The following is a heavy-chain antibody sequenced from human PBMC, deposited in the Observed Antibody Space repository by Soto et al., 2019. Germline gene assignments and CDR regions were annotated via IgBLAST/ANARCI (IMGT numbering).Heavy chain of an antibody. CDR3: ARDNPSGY. CDR2: ARNKAESYTT. D-gene: IGHD3-10*01. J-gene: IGHJ4*02. V-gene: IGHV3-72*01. CDR1: VFTFSDHY. Sequence: GGSLRLSCAASVFTFSDHYMYWFRQAPGKGLEWVGRARNKAESYTTEYAASVKGRFTVSRDDSKNLLYLQMNSLKTEDTAVYYCARDNPSGYWGQGTLVTVSS.